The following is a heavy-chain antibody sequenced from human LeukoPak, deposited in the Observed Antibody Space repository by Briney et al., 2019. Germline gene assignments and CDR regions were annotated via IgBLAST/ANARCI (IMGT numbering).Heavy chain of an antibody. CDR1: GFTFSSYA. CDR2: ISGSGGST. CDR3: ASRRCSSTSCHLDY. D-gene: IGHD2-2*01. Sequence: GGSLRLSCAASGFTFSSYAMSWVRQAPGKGLEWVSAISGSGGSTYYADSVKGRFTISRDNSKNTLYLQMNSLRAEDTAVYYCASRRCSSTSCHLDYWGQGALVTVSS. J-gene: IGHJ4*02. V-gene: IGHV3-23*01.